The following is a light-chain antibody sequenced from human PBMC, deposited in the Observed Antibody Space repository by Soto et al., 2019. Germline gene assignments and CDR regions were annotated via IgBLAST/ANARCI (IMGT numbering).Light chain of an antibody. CDR1: SSDVGGFDY. J-gene: IGLJ2*01. CDR3: SSYTSISTLGGV. V-gene: IGLV2-14*03. Sequence: QSVLTQPASVSGSPGQSITISCTGSSSDVGGFDYVSWYQQHPGKAPKLMIYDVSNRPSGVSNRFSGSKSGNTASLTISGLQAEDEADYYCSSYTSISTLGGVFGGGTKL. CDR2: DVS.